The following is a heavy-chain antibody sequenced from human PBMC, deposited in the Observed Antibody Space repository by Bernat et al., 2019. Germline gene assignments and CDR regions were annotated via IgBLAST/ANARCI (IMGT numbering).Heavy chain of an antibody. CDR2: IHDSGTT. Sequence: QLQLQESGPGLAKPSETLSLTCSVSGGSISGDYWSWIRQTPREGLEWIGYIHDSGTTSHKPSLRGRVTTSIATSRNQITVTLPSVASAVAAVYFCERGGASSRCFDLWDRGTLVTVSS. J-gene: IGHJ2*01. CDR1: GGSISGDY. V-gene: IGHV4-59*13. CDR3: ERGGASSRCFDL. D-gene: IGHD1-26*01.